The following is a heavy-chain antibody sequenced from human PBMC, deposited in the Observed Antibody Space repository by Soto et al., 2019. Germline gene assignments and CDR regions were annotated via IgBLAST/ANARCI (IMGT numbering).Heavy chain of an antibody. CDR1: GFTVSSKY. CDR2: IQSGGPT. Sequence: EVHLVESGGGLVQPGGSLRLSCAASGFTVSSKYMSWVRQAPGKGLEWVSLIQSGGPTYYADSVKGRFTISRDTSENTLHLQMDSLRAEYTAVYYCARDDVLCDGGRCYGVPLDVWGKVTTVTVSS. D-gene: IGHD2-15*01. CDR3: ARDDVLCDGGRCYGVPLDV. J-gene: IGHJ6*04. V-gene: IGHV3-66*01.